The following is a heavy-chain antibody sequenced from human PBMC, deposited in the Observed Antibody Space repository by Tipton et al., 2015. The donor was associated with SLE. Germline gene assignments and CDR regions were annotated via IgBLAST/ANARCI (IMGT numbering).Heavy chain of an antibody. D-gene: IGHD5-24*01. CDR3: ARTMTRPLMWYDP. J-gene: IGHJ5*02. CDR1: GFTVSSNY. CDR2: IYYSGST. V-gene: IGHV4-59*02. Sequence: LRLSCAASGFTVSSNYMSWVRQPPGKGLEWIGYIYYSGSTNYNPSLKSRVTISVDTSKTQFSLKLTSVTAADTAVYYCARTMTRPLMWYDPWGQGTLVTVS.